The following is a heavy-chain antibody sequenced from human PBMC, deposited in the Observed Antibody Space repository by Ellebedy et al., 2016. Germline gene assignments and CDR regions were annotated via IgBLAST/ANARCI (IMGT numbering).Heavy chain of an antibody. V-gene: IGHV3-23*01. CDR2: ISADGGST. CDR1: RFSFSNFF. Sequence: GGSLRLSXATSRFSFSNFFMSWVRQTPGKGLEWVSRISADGGSTYLADSVKGRFTISRDNSKNTLYLQMNSLRAEDTAVYYCAKNGRYGDNYYFDLWGRGTLVTVSS. D-gene: IGHD4-17*01. CDR3: AKNGRYGDNYYFDL. J-gene: IGHJ2*01.